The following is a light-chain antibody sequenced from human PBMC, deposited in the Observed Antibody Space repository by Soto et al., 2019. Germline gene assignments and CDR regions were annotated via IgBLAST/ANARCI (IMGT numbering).Light chain of an antibody. J-gene: IGLJ2*01. Sequence: QSVLTQPPSASGTPGQRVTISCSGSSSNIGSYTVNWYQQLPGTAPKLLIHTNNQRPSGVPDRFSGSKSGTSASLAISGLQSEDATDYYCAAWDDSLNGVIFGGGTKLTVL. CDR1: SSNIGSYT. CDR3: AAWDDSLNGVI. V-gene: IGLV1-44*01. CDR2: TNN.